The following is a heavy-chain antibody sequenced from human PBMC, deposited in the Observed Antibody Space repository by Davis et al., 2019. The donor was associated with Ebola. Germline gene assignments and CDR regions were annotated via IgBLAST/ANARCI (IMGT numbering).Heavy chain of an antibody. D-gene: IGHD5-24*01. V-gene: IGHV5-51*01. CDR2: IYTGDSDT. CDR3: ARMAPPDAFDI. Sequence: GESLKISCKDSGNSFTSHWIGWVRQMPGKGLDWMGIIYTGDSDTRYSPSFRGQVTISADKSISTAYLQWSSLKASDTAMYYCARMAPPDAFDIWGQGTMVTVSS. J-gene: IGHJ3*02. CDR1: GNSFTSHW.